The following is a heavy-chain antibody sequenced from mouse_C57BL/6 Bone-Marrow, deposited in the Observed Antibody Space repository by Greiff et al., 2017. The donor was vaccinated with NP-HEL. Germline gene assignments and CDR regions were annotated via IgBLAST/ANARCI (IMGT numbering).Heavy chain of an antibody. CDR2: IHPNSGST. D-gene: IGHD2-3*01. V-gene: IGHV1-64*01. J-gene: IGHJ2*01. CDR1: GYTFTSYW. CDR3: ARKGWLLPYFDY. Sequence: VQLQESGAELVKPGASVKLSCKASGYTFTSYWMHWVKQRPGQGLEWIGMIHPNSGSTNYNEKFKSKATLTVDKSSSTAYMQLSSLTSEDSAVYYCARKGWLLPYFDYWGQGTTLTVSS.